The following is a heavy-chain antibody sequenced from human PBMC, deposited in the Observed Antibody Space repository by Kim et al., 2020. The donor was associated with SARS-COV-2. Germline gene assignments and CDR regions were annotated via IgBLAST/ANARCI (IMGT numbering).Heavy chain of an antibody. CDR3: ARDRYSSGDYFDF. V-gene: IGHV3-48*02. CDR1: GFTFSTYS. J-gene: IGHJ4*02. Sequence: GGSLRLSCVASGFTFSTYSMNWVRQAPGKGLEWISYISRSLSAIYYADSVKGRFTISRDNAKNSLFLQMNSLRDEDTAVYYCARDRYSSGDYFDFWGQG. D-gene: IGHD3-22*01. CDR2: ISRSLSAI.